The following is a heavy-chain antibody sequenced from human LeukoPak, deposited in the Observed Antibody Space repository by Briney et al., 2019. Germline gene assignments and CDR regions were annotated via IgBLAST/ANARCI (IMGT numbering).Heavy chain of an antibody. CDR3: ATAFFPGSSWYLPFDY. V-gene: IGHV1-46*01. CDR1: GYTFTSYY. J-gene: IGHJ4*02. Sequence: ASVKVSCKASGYTFTSYYMHWVRQASGQGLEWMGIINPSGGSTSYAQKFQGRVTMTRDMSTSTAYMELSSLRSEDTAVYYCATAFFPGSSWYLPFDYWGQGTLVTVSS. D-gene: IGHD6-13*01. CDR2: INPSGGST.